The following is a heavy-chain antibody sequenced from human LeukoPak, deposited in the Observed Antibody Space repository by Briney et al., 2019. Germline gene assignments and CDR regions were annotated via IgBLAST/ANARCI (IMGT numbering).Heavy chain of an antibody. Sequence: SSETLSLTCTVSGGSISSSSYYWGWIRQPPGKGLEWIGNIYYSGSTYYNPSLKSRVTISVDTSKNQFSLKLSSVTAADTAVYYCARQLRGGGSYKVRYYGMDVWGQGTTVTVSS. CDR3: ARQLRGGGSYKVRYYGMDV. V-gene: IGHV4-39*01. CDR2: IYYSGST. CDR1: GGSISSSSYY. D-gene: IGHD1-26*01. J-gene: IGHJ6*02.